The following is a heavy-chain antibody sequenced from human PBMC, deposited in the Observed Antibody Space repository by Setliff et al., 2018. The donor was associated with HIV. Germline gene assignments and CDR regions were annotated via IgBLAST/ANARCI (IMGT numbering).Heavy chain of an antibody. CDR1: GASIRSQY. CDR2: ISYSGST. CDR3: ARTRGYSYGTLAGFDY. Sequence: PSETLSLTCTVSGASIRSQYWSWIRQPPGKGLEWIGYISYSGSTNYNPSLESRVAMSVDTSKQQFSLEVSSVTAADTAVYYCARTRGYSYGTLAGFDYWGRGSLVTVSS. V-gene: IGHV4-59*11. D-gene: IGHD5-18*01. J-gene: IGHJ4*01.